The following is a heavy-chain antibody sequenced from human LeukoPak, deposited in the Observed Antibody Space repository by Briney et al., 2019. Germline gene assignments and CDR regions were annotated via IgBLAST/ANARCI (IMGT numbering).Heavy chain of an antibody. D-gene: IGHD2-15*01. CDR1: GYTFTSYG. CDR3: HLGYCSGGSCRTLDY. Sequence: ASVKVSCKASGYTFTSYGISWVRQAHGQGLEWMGWVSGYNGNTNYAQKFQGRVTMTTDTSTSTAYMELRSLRSDDTAVYYCHLGYCSGGSCRTLDYWGRGTLVTVSS. V-gene: IGHV1-18*01. CDR2: VSGYNGNT. J-gene: IGHJ4*02.